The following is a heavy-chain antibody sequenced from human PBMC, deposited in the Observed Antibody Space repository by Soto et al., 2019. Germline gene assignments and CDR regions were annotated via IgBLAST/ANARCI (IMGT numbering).Heavy chain of an antibody. CDR3: AVGSSGYYGVTLGY. Sequence: QVQLQESGPGLVKPSQTLSLTCTVSGGSISSGDYYWSWIRQPPGKGLEWIGYIYYSGSTYYNPSLKSRVTISVDTSKNQFSLKLSSLTAADTDVYYCAVGSSGYYGVTLGYWGQGTLVTVSS. D-gene: IGHD3-22*01. V-gene: IGHV4-30-4*01. CDR2: IYYSGST. CDR1: GGSISSGDYY. J-gene: IGHJ4*02.